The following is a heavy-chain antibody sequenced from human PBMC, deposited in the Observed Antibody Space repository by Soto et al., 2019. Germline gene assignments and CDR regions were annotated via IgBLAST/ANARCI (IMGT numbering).Heavy chain of an antibody. CDR2: ISAYKGDT. CDR1: GYTFTSYG. CDR3: ERVIWTAGRGIVVTGPWFDP. J-gene: IGHJ5*02. D-gene: IGHD3-9*01. V-gene: IGHV1-18*01. Sequence: QVQLVQSGPEVKTPGASVKVSCKASGYTFTSYGISWVRQAPGQGLEWMGRISAYKGDTIYEQKLQGRVTMTIDKSTRTAYMERRSLRSDDRAVYYCERVIWTAGRGIVVTGPWFDPWGQGTLVTVSS.